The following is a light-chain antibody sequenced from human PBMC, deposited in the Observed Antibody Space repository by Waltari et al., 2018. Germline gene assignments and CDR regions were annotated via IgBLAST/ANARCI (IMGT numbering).Light chain of an antibody. Sequence: QSALTQPPSVSKSLGQSFTISCTGTSSDIGAYSGVPCYFQHPGTAPRRLIYDVRKRPPGVSDRFSGAKSGNTASLTISGLQAEDEADYYCCAYRSDNTFLFGGGTRLTVL. V-gene: IGLV2-18*02. CDR1: SSDIGAYSG. CDR3: CAYRSDNTFL. J-gene: IGLJ7*01. CDR2: DVR.